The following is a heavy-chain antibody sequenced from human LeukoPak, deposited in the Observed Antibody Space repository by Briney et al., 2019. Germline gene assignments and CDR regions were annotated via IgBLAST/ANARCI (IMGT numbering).Heavy chain of an antibody. CDR1: GFTFSRYG. CDR2: ICYDGHTK. V-gene: IGHV3-33*01. Sequence: GGSLRLSCAASGFTFSRYGMHWVRQAPGKGLEWLAIICYDGHTKYYADSVKGLFTISRDNSKNTLCLEMNDLRAKDTALYYCAREWGLIAVAGGPGYWGQGTLVTVSS. CDR3: AREWGLIAVAGGPGY. D-gene: IGHD6-19*01. J-gene: IGHJ4*02.